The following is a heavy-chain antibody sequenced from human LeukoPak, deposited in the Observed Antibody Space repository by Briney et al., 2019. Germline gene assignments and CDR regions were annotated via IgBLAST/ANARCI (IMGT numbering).Heavy chain of an antibody. J-gene: IGHJ4*02. CDR1: GGSISSSSYY. Sequence: SGTLSLTCTVSGGSISSSSYYWGWIRQPPGKGLEWIGSIYYSGNTYYNPSLKSRVTISADTSKNHFSLKLSSVTAADTAVYYCVREIHYDILTGHFTRRLDYWGQGNLVTVSS. CDR3: VREIHYDILTGHFTRRLDY. V-gene: IGHV4-39*07. CDR2: IYYSGNT. D-gene: IGHD3-9*01.